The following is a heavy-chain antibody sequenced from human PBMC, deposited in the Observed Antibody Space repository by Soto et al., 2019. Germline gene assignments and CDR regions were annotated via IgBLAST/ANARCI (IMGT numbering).Heavy chain of an antibody. CDR3: ARPQATEWLFLKAEPLDAFDI. CDR1: GYTFTSYY. V-gene: IGHV1-46*01. CDR2: INPNGGST. Sequence: QVQLVQSGAEVKKPGASVKVSCKASGYTFTSYYMHWVRQAPGQGLEWMGIINPNGGSTSYAQKFKGRVTMNRDTSTSTVYMELSSLRSEDTDVYYCARPQATEWLFLKAEPLDAFDIWGQGTMVTVSS. J-gene: IGHJ3*02. D-gene: IGHD3-3*01.